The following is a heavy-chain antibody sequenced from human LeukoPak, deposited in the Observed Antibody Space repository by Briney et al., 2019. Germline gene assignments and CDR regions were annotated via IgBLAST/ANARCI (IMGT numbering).Heavy chain of an antibody. CDR3: AKDSDYDILTGPYIRGYFDY. Sequence: PGGSLRLSCAASGFTFSNNGMNWVRQAPGKGLEWVSAISGSGGSTYYADSVKGRFTISRDNSKNTLYLQMNSLRAEDTAVYYCAKDSDYDILTGPYIRGYFDYWGQGTLVTVSS. D-gene: IGHD3-9*01. J-gene: IGHJ4*02. CDR2: ISGSGGST. V-gene: IGHV3-23*01. CDR1: GFTFSNNG.